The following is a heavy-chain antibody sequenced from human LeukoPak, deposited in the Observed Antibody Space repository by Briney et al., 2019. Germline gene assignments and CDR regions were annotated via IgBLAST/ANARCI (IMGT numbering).Heavy chain of an antibody. J-gene: IGHJ6*03. CDR2: ISAYNGNT. CDR1: GYTFTSYG. D-gene: IGHD2-2*01. CDR3: ARDARGYCSSTSCSFYYYYYMDV. Sequence: ASVRVSCKASGYTFTSYGISWVRQAPGQGLEWMGWISAYNGNTNYAQKLQGRVTMTTDTSTSTAYMELRSLRSDDTAVYYCARDARGYCSSTSCSFYYYYYMDVWGKGTTVTVSS. V-gene: IGHV1-18*01.